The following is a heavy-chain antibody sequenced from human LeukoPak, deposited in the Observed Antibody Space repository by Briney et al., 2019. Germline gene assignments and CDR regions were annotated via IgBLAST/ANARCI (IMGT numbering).Heavy chain of an antibody. CDR1: GFTFSSYN. D-gene: IGHD6-6*01. CDR3: ARGRTSSSSSRPLDY. V-gene: IGHV3-21*01. CDR2: ISSSSSYI. Sequence: GGSLRLSCAASGFTFSSYNINWVRQAPGKGLEWVSSISSSSSYIYYADSVKGRFTISRDNAKNSLYLQMNSLRAEDTAVYYCARGRTSSSSSRPLDYWGQGTLVTVSS. J-gene: IGHJ4*02.